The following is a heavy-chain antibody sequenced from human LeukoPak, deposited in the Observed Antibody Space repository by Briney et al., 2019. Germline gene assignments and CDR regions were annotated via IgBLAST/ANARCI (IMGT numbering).Heavy chain of an antibody. D-gene: IGHD2-2*01. CDR2: INPNSGGT. V-gene: IGHV1-2*02. J-gene: IGHJ4*02. Sequence: WASVKVSCKASGYTFTGYYMHWVRQAPGQGLEWMGWINPNSGGTNYAQKFQGRVTMTRDTSISTAYMELSRLRSDDTAVYYCARRYCSSTSCPMDVWGQGTLVTVSS. CDR1: GYTFTGYY. CDR3: ARRYCSSTSCPMDV.